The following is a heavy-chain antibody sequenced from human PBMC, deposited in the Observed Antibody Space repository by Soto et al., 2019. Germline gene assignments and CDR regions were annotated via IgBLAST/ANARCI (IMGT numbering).Heavy chain of an antibody. CDR3: ATGRSDSGWYEEHF. Sequence: PSETLSLTCTVSNDSIRSGTYYWAWIRQPPGRGLEWIGSLSCLGTTDYNPSLRSRVTISKDASKNQFSLKLTSMTAADTAVYYCATGRSDSGWYEEHFWGQGXLVTVYS. CDR2: LSCLGTT. D-gene: IGHD6-19*01. CDR1: NDSIRSGTYY. J-gene: IGHJ4*02. V-gene: IGHV4-39*01.